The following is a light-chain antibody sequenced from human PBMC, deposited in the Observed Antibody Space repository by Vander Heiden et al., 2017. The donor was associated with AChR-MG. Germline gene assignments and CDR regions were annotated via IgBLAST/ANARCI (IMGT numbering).Light chain of an antibody. CDR1: QSVSSN. CDR3: QQYNNWPPNT. V-gene: IGKV3-15*01. Sequence: EIVMTQSPATLSVSPGERATLSCRASQSVSSNLAWYQQKPGQAPRLLIYGASTRATGSPARCSGSGSGTEFTLTISSLQSEDFAVYYCQQYNNWPPNTFGGGTKVEIK. CDR2: GAS. J-gene: IGKJ4*01.